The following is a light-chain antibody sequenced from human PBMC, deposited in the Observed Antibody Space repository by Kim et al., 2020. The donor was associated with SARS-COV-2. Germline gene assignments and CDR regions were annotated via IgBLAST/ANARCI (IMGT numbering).Light chain of an antibody. CDR2: AAS. Sequence: VEDRVTLTIARSESILTDLCWYLKKPGEAPKLLFYAASRLQSGGPSRCSGSVSVTDFTLTINSLQPEELATYYCLQDNNYPFSFGQGTRLEIK. V-gene: IGKV1-6*01. J-gene: IGKJ5*01. CDR3: LQDNNYPFS. CDR1: ESILTD.